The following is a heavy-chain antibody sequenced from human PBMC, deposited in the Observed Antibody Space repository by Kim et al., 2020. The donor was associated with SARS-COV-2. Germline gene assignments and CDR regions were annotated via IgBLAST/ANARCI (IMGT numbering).Heavy chain of an antibody. V-gene: IGHV4-4*07. CDR3: ARGARYCSSTSCYDGAFDI. CDR2: IYTSGST. D-gene: IGHD2-2*01. CDR1: GGSISSYY. Sequence: SETLSLTCTVSGGSISSYYWSWIRQPAGKGLEWIGRIYTSGSTNYNPSLKSRVTMSVDTSKNQFSLKLSSVTAADTAVYYCARGARYCSSTSCYDGAFDIWGQGTMVTVPS. J-gene: IGHJ3*02.